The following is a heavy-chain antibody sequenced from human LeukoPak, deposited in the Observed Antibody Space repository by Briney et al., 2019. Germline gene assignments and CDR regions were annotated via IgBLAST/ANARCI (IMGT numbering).Heavy chain of an antibody. Sequence: PGGSLRLSCAASGFTFSSYAMHWVRQAPGKGLEWVAVISNDGSNKYYADSVKGRFTISRDNSKNTLYLQMNSLRAEDTAVYYCAKDRVAVAGTYRYYYGMDVWGQGTTVTVSS. CDR2: ISNDGSNK. V-gene: IGHV3-30-3*01. J-gene: IGHJ6*02. D-gene: IGHD6-19*01. CDR3: AKDRVAVAGTYRYYYGMDV. CDR1: GFTFSSYA.